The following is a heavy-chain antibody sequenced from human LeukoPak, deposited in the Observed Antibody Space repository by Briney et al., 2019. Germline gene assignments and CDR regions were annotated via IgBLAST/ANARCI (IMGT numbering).Heavy chain of an antibody. Sequence: GGSLRLSCAASGFTLNTYAMNWVRQAPGKGLEWVSVISVSGSSTYYADSVKGRFTISRDNSKNTLYLQMNSLRAEDTAVYYCAKDLGSSGYDLFDYWGQGTLVTVSS. CDR1: GFTLNTYA. CDR3: AKDLGSSGYDLFDY. D-gene: IGHD5-12*01. CDR2: ISVSGSST. V-gene: IGHV3-23*01. J-gene: IGHJ4*02.